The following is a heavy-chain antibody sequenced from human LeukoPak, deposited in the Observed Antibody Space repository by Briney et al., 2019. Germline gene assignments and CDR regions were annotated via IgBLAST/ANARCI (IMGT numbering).Heavy chain of an antibody. J-gene: IGHJ5*02. CDR3: VRGRYSSGWFKDKSWFDP. V-gene: IGHV4-30-4*07. D-gene: IGHD6-19*01. CDR2: IYHSGTT. CDR1: GVAISRGGYA. Sequence: SETLSLTCAVSGVAISRGGYAWNWIRQPPGKGLEWIAYIYHSGTTYYNPSLKSRATISVDTSKNQFSLKLSSVTAADTAVYYCVRGRYSSGWFKDKSWFDPWGQGIPVTVSS.